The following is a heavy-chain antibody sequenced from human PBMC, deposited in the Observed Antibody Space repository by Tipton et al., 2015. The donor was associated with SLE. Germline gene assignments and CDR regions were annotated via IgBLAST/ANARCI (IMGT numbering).Heavy chain of an antibody. D-gene: IGHD3-9*01. CDR3: ASGILTGNAAFDI. V-gene: IGHV4-34*01. Sequence: TLSLTCAVYGGSFSGYYWSWIRQPPGKGLEWIGEINHSGSTNSKPSLKSRVTISVDTSKNQFSLKLSSVTAADTAVYYCASGILTGNAAFDIWGQGTTVTVTS. CDR1: GGSFSGYY. CDR2: INHSGST. J-gene: IGHJ3*02.